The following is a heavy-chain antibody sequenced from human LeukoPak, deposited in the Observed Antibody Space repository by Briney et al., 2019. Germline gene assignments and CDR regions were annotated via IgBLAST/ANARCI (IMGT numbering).Heavy chain of an antibody. J-gene: IGHJ4*02. D-gene: IGHD6-13*01. V-gene: IGHV3-23*01. CDR1: GFTFSSYA. CDR3: VGIAAAGPFDY. CDR2: ISGSGGST. Sequence: GGSLRLSCAASGFTFSSYAMSWVRQAPGKGLGWVSAISGSGGSTYYADSVKGRFTISRDNSKNTLYLQMNSLRAEDTAVYYCVGIAAAGPFDYWGQGTLVTVSS.